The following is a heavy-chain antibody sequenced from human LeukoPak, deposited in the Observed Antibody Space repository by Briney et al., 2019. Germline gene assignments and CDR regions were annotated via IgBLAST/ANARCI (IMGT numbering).Heavy chain of an antibody. Sequence: ASVKVSCKASGYTFTSYDINWVRQATGQGLEWMGWMNPNSGNTGYAQKFQGRVTITRNTSISTAYMELSRLRSEDTAVYYCATYCSSTSCPYNWFDPWGQGTLVTVSS. J-gene: IGHJ5*02. V-gene: IGHV1-8*03. CDR2: MNPNSGNT. D-gene: IGHD2-2*01. CDR1: GYTFTSYD. CDR3: ATYCSSTSCPYNWFDP.